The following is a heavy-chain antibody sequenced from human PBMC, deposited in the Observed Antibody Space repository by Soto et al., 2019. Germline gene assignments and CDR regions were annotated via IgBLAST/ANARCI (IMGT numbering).Heavy chain of an antibody. D-gene: IGHD5-12*01. Sequence: QVQLVESGGGVVQPGRSLRLSCAASGFTFSSYAMHWVRQAPGKGLEWVAVISYDGSNKYYADSVKGRFTISRDNSKNTLYLQMNSLRAEDTAVYYCARAAVATITHFDYWGQGTLVTVSS. CDR3: ARAAVATITHFDY. CDR2: ISYDGSNK. J-gene: IGHJ4*02. V-gene: IGHV3-30-3*01. CDR1: GFTFSSYA.